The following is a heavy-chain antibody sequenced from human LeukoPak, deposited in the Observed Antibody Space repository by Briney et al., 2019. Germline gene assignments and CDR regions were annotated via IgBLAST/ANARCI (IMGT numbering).Heavy chain of an antibody. CDR1: GGSISSGSYY. CDR2: IYTSGST. J-gene: IGHJ4*02. Sequence: SQTLSLTCTVSGGSISSGSYYWSWIRQPTGKGLEWIGRIYTSGSTNYIPSLKSRVTISVDTSKNQFSLKLSSVTAADTAVYYCAITYYDYVWRSYRYVDYWGRGTLVTVSS. D-gene: IGHD3-16*02. V-gene: IGHV4-61*02. CDR3: AITYYDYVWRSYRYVDY.